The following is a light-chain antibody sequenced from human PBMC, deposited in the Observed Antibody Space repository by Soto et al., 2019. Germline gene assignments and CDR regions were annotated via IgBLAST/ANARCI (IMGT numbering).Light chain of an antibody. J-gene: IGKJ1*01. CDR1: QSISNY. CDR3: QQSFSPLWT. V-gene: IGKV1-39*01. CDR2: AAS. Sequence: DIQMTQSPSSLSASVGDRVTITCRSSQSISNYLNWYQQKPGKAPKLLIYAASSMQSGVPSRFSASGSETAFTLTISSLHPDDSETYYCQQSFSPLWTFGQGTKVEV.